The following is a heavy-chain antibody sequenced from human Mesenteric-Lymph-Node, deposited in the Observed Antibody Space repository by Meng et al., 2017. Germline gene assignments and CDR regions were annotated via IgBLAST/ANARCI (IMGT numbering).Heavy chain of an antibody. V-gene: IGHV3-48*04. CDR3: AREARGWQAPGVVDY. Sequence: GESLKISCAASGFTFSSHWMTWVRQAPGKGLEWVSYISSSGSTIYYADSVKGRFTISRDNAKNSLYLQMNSLRAEDTAVYYCAREARGWQAPGVVDYWGQGTLVTVSS. CDR2: ISSSGSTI. CDR1: GFTFSSHW. D-gene: IGHD6-19*01. J-gene: IGHJ4*02.